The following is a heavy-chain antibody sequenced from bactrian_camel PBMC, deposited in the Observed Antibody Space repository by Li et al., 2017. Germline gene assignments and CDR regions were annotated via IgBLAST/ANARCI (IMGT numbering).Heavy chain of an antibody. V-gene: IGHV3S40*01. J-gene: IGHJ4*01. CDR1: GFDFSNHFDDS. CDR2: IRRDGGET. CDR3: AEGRGSRGEHCYSLNY. Sequence: VQLVESGGGSVQAGGSLRLACVASGFDFSNHFDDSMAWFRQAAGKEREGIAAIRRDGGETWYAASVKGRFTISRDSAKNTVYLQMNNLQPEDTATYYCAEGRGSRGEHCYSLNYWGQGTQVTVS. D-gene: IGHD6*01.